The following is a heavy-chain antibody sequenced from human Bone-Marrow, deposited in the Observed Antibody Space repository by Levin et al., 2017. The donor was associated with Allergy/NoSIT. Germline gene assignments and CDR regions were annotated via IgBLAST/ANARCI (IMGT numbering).Heavy chain of an antibody. CDR1: GGSVSSDGHF. J-gene: IGHJ4*02. V-gene: IGHV4-61*08. CDR3: ASHHCTSAPCSALLCDS. D-gene: IGHD2-2*01. Sequence: SQTLSLTCTVSGGSVSSDGHFWTWIRQPPGKGPEWIGYVYYSGSTNYNPSLKSRVTMSVDTSKNQFSLKLNSVTAADTARYYCASHHCTSAPCSALLCDSWGQGTLVTVSS. CDR2: VYYSGST.